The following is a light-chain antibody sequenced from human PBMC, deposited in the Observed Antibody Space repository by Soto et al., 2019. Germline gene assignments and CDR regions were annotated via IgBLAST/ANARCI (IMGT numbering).Light chain of an antibody. J-gene: IGKJ1*01. Sequence: EIVLTQSPGTLSLSPGDRATLSCRASQSVSSNFLAWYQQKPGQAPRLLIYGASIRATGITDRFSGSGSGTDFTLTIRRLDPEDFAMYFCHQYGSSPRTFGQGTKVEIK. V-gene: IGKV3-20*01. CDR1: QSVSSNF. CDR2: GAS. CDR3: HQYGSSPRT.